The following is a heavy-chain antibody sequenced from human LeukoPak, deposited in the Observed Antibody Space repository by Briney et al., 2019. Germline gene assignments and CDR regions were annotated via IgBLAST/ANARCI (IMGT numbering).Heavy chain of an antibody. CDR3: ATYRQVLLPFES. CDR1: GFTVSSNY. CDR2: IFPSGGEI. D-gene: IGHD2-8*02. V-gene: IGHV3-53*01. Sequence: GGSLRLSCAASGFTVSSNYMIWVRQPPGKGLEWVSSIFPSGGEIHYADSVRGRFTVSRDNSKSTLSLQMNSLRAEDTAIYYCATYRQVLLPFESWGQGTLVTVSS. J-gene: IGHJ4*02.